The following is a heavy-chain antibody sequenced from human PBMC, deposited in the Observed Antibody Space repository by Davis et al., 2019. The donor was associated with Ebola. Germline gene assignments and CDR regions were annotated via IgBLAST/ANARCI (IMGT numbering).Heavy chain of an antibody. J-gene: IGHJ6*02. D-gene: IGHD2-2*01. CDR2: IIPILGIA. CDR1: GGTFSSYA. CDR3: ARRKVVPAAIDPDHYYYYGMDV. Sequence: SVKVSCKASGGTFSSYAISWVRQAPGQGLEWMGRIIPILGIANYAQKFQGRVTITADESTSTAYMELSSLRSEDTAVYYCARRKVVPAAIDPDHYYYYGMDVWGQGTTVTVSS. V-gene: IGHV1-69*04.